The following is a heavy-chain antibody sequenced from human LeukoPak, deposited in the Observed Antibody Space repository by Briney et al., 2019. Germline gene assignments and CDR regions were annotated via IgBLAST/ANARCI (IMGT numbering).Heavy chain of an antibody. CDR3: ARDRDSGDYTAAPGDY. V-gene: IGHV3-48*02. CDR2: ISSSGSTI. D-gene: IGHD4-17*01. J-gene: IGHJ4*02. Sequence: GGSLRLSCAASGFTFSSYSMNWVRQAPGKGLEWISYISSSGSTINYADSVKGRFTISRDSAKNSLYLQMNSLRDEDTAVYYCARDRDSGDYTAAPGDYWGLGTLVTVSS. CDR1: GFTFSSYS.